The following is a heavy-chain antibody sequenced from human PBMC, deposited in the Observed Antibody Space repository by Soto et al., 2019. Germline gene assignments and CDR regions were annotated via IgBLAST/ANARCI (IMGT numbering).Heavy chain of an antibody. D-gene: IGHD1-1*01. CDR3: ARDETTGTRAFDI. V-gene: IGHV1-2*04. CDR2: INPNIGGT. J-gene: IGHJ3*02. Sequence: GASVKVSCKASGYTFTGYYMHWVRQAPGQGFVWMGWINPNIGGTNYAQKFQGWVTMTRDTSISTAYMELSRLRSDDTAVYYCARDETTGTRAFDIWGQGTMVTVSS. CDR1: GYTFTGYY.